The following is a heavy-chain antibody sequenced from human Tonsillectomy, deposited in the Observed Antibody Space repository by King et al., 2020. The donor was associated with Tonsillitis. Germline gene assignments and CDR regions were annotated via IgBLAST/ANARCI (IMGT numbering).Heavy chain of an antibody. CDR2: IYYSGNT. V-gene: IGHV4-31*03. CDR3: ARERDFCSSTSCYFMDY. J-gene: IGHJ4*02. Sequence: QLQESGPGLVKPSKTLSLTCTVSGGSISGSHYFWSWIRQHPGKGLEWIGYIYYSGNTFYNPSLKSRLTISVDTSQNQFSLKLRSVTAADTAVYYCARERDFCSSTSCYFMDYWGQGTLVTVSS. CDR1: GGSISGSHYF. D-gene: IGHD2-2*01.